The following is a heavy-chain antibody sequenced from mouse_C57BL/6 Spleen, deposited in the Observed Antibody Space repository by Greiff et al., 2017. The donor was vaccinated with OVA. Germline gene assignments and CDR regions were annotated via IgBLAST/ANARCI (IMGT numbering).Heavy chain of an antibody. CDR3: ARRDYYYGSSYDWYFDV. V-gene: IGHV1-39*01. Sequence: EVKLQESGPELVKPGASVKISCKASGYSFTDYNMNWVKQSNGKSLEWIGVINPNYGTTSYNQKFKGKATLTVDQSSSTAYMQLNSLTSEDSAVYYCARRDYYYGSSYDWYFDVWGTGTTVTVSS. D-gene: IGHD1-1*01. J-gene: IGHJ1*03. CDR2: INPNYGTT. CDR1: GYSFTDYN.